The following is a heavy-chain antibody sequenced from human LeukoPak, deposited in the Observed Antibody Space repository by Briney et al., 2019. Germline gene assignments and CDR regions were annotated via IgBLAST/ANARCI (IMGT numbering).Heavy chain of an antibody. D-gene: IGHD6-13*01. Sequence: GGSLRLSCAASGFTFSSYGMHWVRQAPGKGLEWVAVISYDGSNKYYADSVKGRFTISRDNSKNTLYLQMNSLRAEDTAVYYCAKGGIAAAGTLYYYYGMDVWGQGTTVTVSS. CDR1: GFTFSSYG. V-gene: IGHV3-30*18. CDR2: ISYDGSNK. J-gene: IGHJ6*02. CDR3: AKGGIAAAGTLYYYYGMDV.